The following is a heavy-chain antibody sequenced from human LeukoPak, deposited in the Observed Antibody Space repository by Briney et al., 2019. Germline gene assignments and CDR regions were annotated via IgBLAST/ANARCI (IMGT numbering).Heavy chain of an antibody. CDR1: GFTFSTYN. Sequence: GGSPRLSCEAPGFTFSTYNMNWVRQAPGKRLEWVSSITSSSSYAFYADSVKGRFTISRDNAKSSLYLQMNNLRAEDTAVYYCARDPYSGHYGNDYYYYMDVWGKGTTVTISS. V-gene: IGHV3-21*01. CDR3: ARDPYSGHYGNDYYYYMDV. D-gene: IGHD5-12*01. CDR2: ITSSSSYA. J-gene: IGHJ6*03.